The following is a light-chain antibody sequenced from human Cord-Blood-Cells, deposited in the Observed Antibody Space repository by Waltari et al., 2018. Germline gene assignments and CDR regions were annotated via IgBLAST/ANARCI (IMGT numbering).Light chain of an antibody. CDR3: QQSYSTPRT. CDR2: AAS. Sequence: DIQMPQSPSSLSASVGDRVTTTCRASESIISYVNWYQQKPGKAPQLLIYAASSLKSGVPSRFSGRGSGTDVTLTISSLQPEDFATYYCQQSYSTPRTFGQGTKVEIK. V-gene: IGKV1-39*01. CDR1: ESIISY. J-gene: IGKJ1*01.